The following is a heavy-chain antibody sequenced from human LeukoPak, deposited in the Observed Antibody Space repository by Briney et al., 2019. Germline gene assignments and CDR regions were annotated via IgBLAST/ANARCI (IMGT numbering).Heavy chain of an antibody. CDR2: IWYDGSNK. CDR3: ARVGEAQFDY. D-gene: IGHD3-10*01. CDR1: GFTFSDYE. V-gene: IGHV3-33*08. Sequence: GGSLRLSCTASGFTFSDYEMHWVRQAPGKGLEWVAVIWYDGSNKYYADSVKGRFTISRDNSKNTLYLQMNSLRAEDTAVYYCARVGEAQFDYWGQGTLVTVSS. J-gene: IGHJ4*02.